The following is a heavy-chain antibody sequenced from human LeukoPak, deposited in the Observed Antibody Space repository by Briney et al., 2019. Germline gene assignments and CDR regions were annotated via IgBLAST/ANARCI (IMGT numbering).Heavy chain of an antibody. Sequence: VASVKVSCKASGYTFTGYYMYWVRQAPGQGLEWMGWINPNSGGTNYAQKFQGRVTMTRDTSISTAYRELSRLRSDDTAVYYCARARLRSVVVPAALGGYWGQGTLVTVSS. V-gene: IGHV1-2*02. CDR3: ARARLRSVVVPAALGGY. J-gene: IGHJ4*02. CDR2: INPNSGGT. D-gene: IGHD2-2*01. CDR1: GYTFTGYY.